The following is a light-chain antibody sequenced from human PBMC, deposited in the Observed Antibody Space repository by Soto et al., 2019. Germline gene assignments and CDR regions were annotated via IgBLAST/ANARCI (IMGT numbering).Light chain of an antibody. V-gene: IGLV4-69*01. Sequence: QLVLTQSPSASASLGASVKLTCTLSSGHSSYAIAWHQQQPEKGPRYLMKLNSDGSHSKGDGIPDRFSGSSSGAERYLTISSLQSEDEDDYYCQTWGTGSQVFGTGTKLTVL. J-gene: IGLJ1*01. CDR1: SGHSSYA. CDR2: LNSDGSH. CDR3: QTWGTGSQV.